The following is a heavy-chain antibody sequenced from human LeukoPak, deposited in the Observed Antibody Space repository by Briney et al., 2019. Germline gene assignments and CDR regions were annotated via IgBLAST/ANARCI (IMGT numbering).Heavy chain of an antibody. CDR1: GFTFSSYA. J-gene: IGHJ4*02. Sequence: GESLKISCAASGFTFSSYAMSWVRQAPGKGLEWVSAISGSGGSTYYADSVKGRFTISRDNSKNTLYLQMNSLRAEDTAVYYCAKHSGSYYTAFDYWGQGTLVTVSS. V-gene: IGHV3-23*01. CDR2: ISGSGGST. D-gene: IGHD1-26*01. CDR3: AKHSGSYYTAFDY.